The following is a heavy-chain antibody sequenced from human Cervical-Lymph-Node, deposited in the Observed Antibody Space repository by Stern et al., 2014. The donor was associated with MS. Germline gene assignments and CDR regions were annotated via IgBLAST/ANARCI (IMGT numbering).Heavy chain of an antibody. CDR3: ARLDYYDSSVDY. D-gene: IGHD3-22*01. J-gene: IGHJ4*02. Sequence: VQLVESGPGLVKPSETLSLTCTVSGGSISSSSYYWGWIRQPPGKGLEWSGSIYYSGSPYYNPSLQRRVTLSVDTSKHPFPLSLSSVTAADTAVYYCARLDYYDSSVDYWGQGTLVTVSS. CDR1: GGSISSSSYY. V-gene: IGHV4-39*01. CDR2: IYYSGSP.